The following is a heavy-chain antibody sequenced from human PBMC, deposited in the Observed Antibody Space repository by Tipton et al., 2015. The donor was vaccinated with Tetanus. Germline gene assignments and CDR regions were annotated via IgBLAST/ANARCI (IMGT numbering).Heavy chain of an antibody. CDR2: ITPIFGTT. J-gene: IGHJ5*02. CDR3: ARPPNPIPRPSAS. V-gene: IGHV1-69*01. CDR1: GGTFTNYA. D-gene: IGHD1-14*01. Sequence: QSGPEVKKPGASVKVSCKASGGTFTNYALSWVRQAPGQGLEWVGGITPIFGTTKSAPNFQGRFTITADESTSTAFMELSSLKVEAPAVYSCARPPNPIPRPSASWGQETQLPVSS.